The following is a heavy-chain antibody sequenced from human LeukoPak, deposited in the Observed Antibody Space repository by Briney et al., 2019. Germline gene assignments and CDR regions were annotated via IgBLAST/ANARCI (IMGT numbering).Heavy chain of an antibody. J-gene: IGHJ4*02. CDR2: INPNSGGT. CDR1: GYTFTGYC. Sequence: ASVKVSCKASGYTFTGYCMHWVRQAPGQGLEWMGWINPNSGGTNYVRKFQGRVTMTRDTSDSTAYMELSRLRSDDTAVYYCARAHNDYGDYSFDYWGQGTLVTVSS. V-gene: IGHV1-2*02. CDR3: ARAHNDYGDYSFDY. D-gene: IGHD4-17*01.